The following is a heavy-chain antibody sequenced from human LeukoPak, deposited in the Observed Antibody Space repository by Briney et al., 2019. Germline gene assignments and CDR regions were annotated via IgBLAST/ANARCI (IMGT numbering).Heavy chain of an antibody. J-gene: IGHJ4*02. D-gene: IGHD1-26*01. CDR3: ARQGGATPGY. CDR1: GYSFTSYW. CDR2: IDPSDSYT. V-gene: IGHV5-10-1*01. Sequence: GESLRISCKGSGYSFTSYWISWVREMPGKGLEWMGRIDPSDSYTNYSPSFEGHVTISADRSTNTAYLQWSSLKASDTAMYYCARQGGATPGYWGQGTMVTVSS.